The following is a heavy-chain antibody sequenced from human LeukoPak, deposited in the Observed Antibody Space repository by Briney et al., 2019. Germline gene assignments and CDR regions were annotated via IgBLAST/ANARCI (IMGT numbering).Heavy chain of an antibody. CDR1: GYTFTSYY. J-gene: IGHJ6*03. V-gene: IGHV1-46*01. CDR2: INPSGGST. D-gene: IGHD3-10*02. Sequence: GASVKVSCKASGYTFTSYYMHWVRQAPGQGLEWMGIINPSGGSTSYAQKFQGRVTMTRDTSTSTVYMELSSLRSEDTAVYYCARDMSGSDYYYYMDVWGKGTTVTVSS. CDR3: ARDMSGSDYYYYMDV.